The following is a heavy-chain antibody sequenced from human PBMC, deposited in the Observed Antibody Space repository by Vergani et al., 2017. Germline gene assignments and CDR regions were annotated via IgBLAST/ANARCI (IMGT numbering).Heavy chain of an antibody. J-gene: IGHJ6*02. V-gene: IGHV1-69*13. CDR2: IIPIFGTA. CDR3: AGARNGYYGSGAYYYGMDV. Sequence: QVQLVQSGAEVKKPGSSVKVSCKASGGTFSSYAISWVRQAPGQGLEWMGRIIPIFGTANYAQKFQGRVTITADESTSTAYMELSSLRSEDTAGYYCAGARNGYYGSGAYYYGMDVWGQGTTVTVSS. D-gene: IGHD3-10*01. CDR1: GGTFSSYA.